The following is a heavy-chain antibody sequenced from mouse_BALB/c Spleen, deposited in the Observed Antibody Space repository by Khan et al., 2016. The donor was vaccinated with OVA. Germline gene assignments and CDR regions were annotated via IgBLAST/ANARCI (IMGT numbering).Heavy chain of an antibody. CDR2: NGPGSSNT. J-gene: IGHJ4*01. CDR1: GYTFTSYW. CDR3: ARENYYGRSCYAVDY. D-gene: IGHD1-1*01. Sequence: DLVKPGTSVKLYCKASGYTFTSYWINWIKQRPGQGLEWIGRNGPGSSNTYYNEMFKGKAALTVDTSSSTAYIQLSSLSSEDSAFYFCARENYYGRSCYAVDYWRPGSSVTVSS. V-gene: IGHV1S41*01.